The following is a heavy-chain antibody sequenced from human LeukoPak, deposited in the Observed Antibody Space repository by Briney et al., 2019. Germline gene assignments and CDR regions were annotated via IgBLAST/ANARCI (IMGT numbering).Heavy chain of an antibody. V-gene: IGHV1-18*01. J-gene: IGHJ4*02. Sequence: ASVKVSCKASGYTFTSYGISWVQQAPGQGLEWMGWISAYNGNTNYAQKLQGRVTMTTDTSTSTAYMELRSLRSDDTAVYYCARGPRGEYYYDSSGYYYVYWGQGTLVTVSS. CDR1: GYTFTSYG. CDR3: ARGPRGEYYYDSSGYYYVY. D-gene: IGHD3-22*01. CDR2: ISAYNGNT.